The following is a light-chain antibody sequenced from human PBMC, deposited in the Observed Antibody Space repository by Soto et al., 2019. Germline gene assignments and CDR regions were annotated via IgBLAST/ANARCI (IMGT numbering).Light chain of an antibody. Sequence: QSALTQPPSASGCPGQSVTISCTGTSSDVGAYKYVSWYQQHPGKAPKLLIYNNSQRPSAVPDRFSGSKSGTSASLAISGLQSEDEADYYCAAWDDSLNGWVFGGGTKLTVL. V-gene: IGLV2-8*01. CDR1: SSDVGAYKY. CDR3: AAWDDSLNGWV. CDR2: NNS. J-gene: IGLJ3*02.